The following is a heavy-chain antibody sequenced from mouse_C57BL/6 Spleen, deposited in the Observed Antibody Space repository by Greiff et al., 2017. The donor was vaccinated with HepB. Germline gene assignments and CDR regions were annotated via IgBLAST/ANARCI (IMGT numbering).Heavy chain of an antibody. CDR2: IDPANGNT. D-gene: IGHD1-1*01. CDR3: ARPNYYGSSYGGGYFDY. V-gene: IGHV14-3*01. J-gene: IGHJ2*01. CDR1: GFNIKNTY. Sequence: EVKLVESVAELVRPGASVKLSCTASGFNIKNTYMHWVKQRPEQGLEWIGRIDPANGNTKYAPKFQGKATITADTSSNTAYLQLSSLTSEDTAIYYCARPNYYGSSYGGGYFDYWGQGTTLTVSS.